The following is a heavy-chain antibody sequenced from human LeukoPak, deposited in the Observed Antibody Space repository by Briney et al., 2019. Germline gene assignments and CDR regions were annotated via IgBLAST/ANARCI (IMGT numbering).Heavy chain of an antibody. CDR1: GDIFTSYW. V-gene: IGHV5-10-1*01. Sequence: GASLQISCKGSGDIFTSYWISWVRQMPGKGLEWMGRIDPSDSYTNYSPSFQGHVTISADKPISTAYLQWSSLKASDTAMYYCARPGKAVAASYYYYGMDVWGKGTAVSVS. CDR2: IDPSDSYT. CDR3: ARPGKAVAASYYYYGMDV. D-gene: IGHD6-19*01. J-gene: IGHJ6*04.